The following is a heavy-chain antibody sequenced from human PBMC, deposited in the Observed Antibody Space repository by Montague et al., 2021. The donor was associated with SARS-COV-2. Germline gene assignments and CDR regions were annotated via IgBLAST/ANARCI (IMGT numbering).Heavy chain of an antibody. D-gene: IGHD4-23*01. V-gene: IGHV4-34*01. CDR1: GGSFSGYY. Sequence: SETLSLTCAVYGGSFSGYYWTWVRQSPGKGLEWIAEINHSGTTNYNFNPSLRSRVVISVDTSKSQFSLKLSSVTAADTGVYYCARRDPQTLTLIGLRGKSASDXWGQGTLVTVSS. J-gene: IGHJ4*02. CDR3: ARRDPQTLTLIGLRGKSASDX. CDR2: INHSGTT.